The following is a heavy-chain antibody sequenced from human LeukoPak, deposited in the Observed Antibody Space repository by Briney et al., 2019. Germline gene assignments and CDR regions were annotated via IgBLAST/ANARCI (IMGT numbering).Heavy chain of an antibody. J-gene: IGHJ3*02. CDR1: GFTFSSYA. CDR2: ISYDGSNK. V-gene: IGHV3-30-3*01. CDR3: ARDRRLTMVRGAIPDDAFDI. Sequence: GGPLRLSCAASGFTFSSYAMHWVRQAPGKGLEWVAVISYDGSNKYYADSVKGRFTISRDNSKNTLYLQMNSLRAEDTAVYYCARDRRLTMVRGAIPDDAFDIWGQGTMVTVSS. D-gene: IGHD3-10*01.